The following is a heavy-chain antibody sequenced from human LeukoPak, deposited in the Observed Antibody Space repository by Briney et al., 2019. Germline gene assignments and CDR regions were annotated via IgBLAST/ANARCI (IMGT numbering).Heavy chain of an antibody. D-gene: IGHD4-11*01. Sequence: PSETLSLTCTVSGGSISSGDYYWSWIRQPPGKGLEWIGYIYYSGSTYYNPSLKSRVTISVDTSKNQFSLKLSSVTAADTAVYYCARVVPYSEDAFDIWGQGTMVTVSS. J-gene: IGHJ3*02. CDR1: GGSISSGDYY. CDR2: IYYSGST. V-gene: IGHV4-30-4*02. CDR3: ARVVPYSEDAFDI.